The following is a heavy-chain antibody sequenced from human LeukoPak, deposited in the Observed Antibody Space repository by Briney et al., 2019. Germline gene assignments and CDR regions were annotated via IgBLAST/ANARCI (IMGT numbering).Heavy chain of an antibody. D-gene: IGHD3-9*01. CDR1: GFTFSSYW. CDR2: IKQDGSEK. V-gene: IGHV3-7*04. CDR3: ARENYDILTYFETGMDV. J-gene: IGHJ6*02. Sequence: PGGSLRLSCAASGFTFSSYWMSWVRQAPGKGLEWVANIKQDGSEKYYVDSLKGRFTISRDNAKNSLYLQMNSLRAEDTAVYYCARENYDILTYFETGMDVWGQGTTVTVSS.